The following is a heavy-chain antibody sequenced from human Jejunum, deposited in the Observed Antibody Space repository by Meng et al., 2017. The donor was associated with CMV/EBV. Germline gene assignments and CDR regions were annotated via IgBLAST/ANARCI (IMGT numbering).Heavy chain of an antibody. J-gene: IGHJ4*02. CDR2: SATYNGXT. D-gene: IGHD6-6*01. CDR3: XXXRVSYSSSSASAY. Sequence: QVQLXXSGAEVKNPGASVKVSCXASGYSFTTYGISWVRQAPGQGLEWVGWSATYNGXTHXGRSFQGXXSMTXXXSTKTXXMELXSLXSDDXAXYFXXXXRVSYSSSSASAYWGQGTLVTVSS. CDR1: GYSFTTYG. V-gene: IGHV1-18*01.